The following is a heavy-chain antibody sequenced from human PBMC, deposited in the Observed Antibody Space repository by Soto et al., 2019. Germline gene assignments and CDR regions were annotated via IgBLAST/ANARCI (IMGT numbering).Heavy chain of an antibody. CDR2: IIPIFGTA. J-gene: IGHJ6*02. CDR1: GGTFSSYA. CDR3: ARATEYSSGPRDYYYGMDV. V-gene: IGHV1-69*13. D-gene: IGHD6-19*01. Sequence: VASVKVSCKASGGTFSSYAISWVRQAPGQGLEWMGGIIPIFGTANYAQKFQGRVTITADESTSTAYMELSSLRSGDTAVYYCARATEYSSGPRDYYYGMDVWGQGTTVTVSS.